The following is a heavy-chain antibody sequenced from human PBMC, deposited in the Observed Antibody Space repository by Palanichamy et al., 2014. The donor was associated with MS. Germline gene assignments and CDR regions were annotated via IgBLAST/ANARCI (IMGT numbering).Heavy chain of an antibody. D-gene: IGHD2-8*01. J-gene: IGHJ4*02. CDR1: GFTFNIYG. Sequence: QVQLLESGGGVVQPGKSLRLSCVASGFTFNIYGMHWVRQAPGRGLEWVAVIWSDGSNKYYADSIKGRFTISRDNSMNTVYLQMNSLRVEDTAFYYCARDLGVQSLYWTAPTLWGQGALVTVSS. CDR2: IWSDGSNK. CDR3: ARDLGVQSLYWTAPTL. V-gene: IGHV3-33*01.